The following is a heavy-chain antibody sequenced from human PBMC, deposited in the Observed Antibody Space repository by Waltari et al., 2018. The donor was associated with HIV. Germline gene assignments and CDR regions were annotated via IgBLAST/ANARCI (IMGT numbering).Heavy chain of an antibody. J-gene: IGHJ2*01. CDR3: ARGLDILTGHYHWFLDV. Sequence: QVQLQESGPGLVKPSQTLSLTCTVSGGSITSGDYYWTWIRQPAGKGLEWIGRVYTSGRTNYNPTLRRRVTMSLDTSKNQFSLKLTSVTAADTAVYYCARGLDILTGHYHWFLDVWGRGTPVTVSS. CDR1: GGSITSGDYY. V-gene: IGHV4-61*02. CDR2: VYTSGRT. D-gene: IGHD3-9*01.